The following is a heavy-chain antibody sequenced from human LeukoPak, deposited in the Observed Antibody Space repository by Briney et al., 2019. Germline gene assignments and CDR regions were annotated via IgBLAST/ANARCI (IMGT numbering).Heavy chain of an antibody. CDR1: DGSITNYD. J-gene: IGHJ4*02. Sequence: SSETLSLTCTVSDGSITNYDWSWVRQPPGKGLEFIGHVHYSGTANYNPSLRSRVTISIDASKKHFFLKLKSVTAADTAVYYCARGYGDFRVEGRYFHSWGQGTLVTVSS. D-gene: IGHD4-17*01. V-gene: IGHV4-59*01. CDR2: VHYSGTA. CDR3: ARGYGDFRVEGRYFHS.